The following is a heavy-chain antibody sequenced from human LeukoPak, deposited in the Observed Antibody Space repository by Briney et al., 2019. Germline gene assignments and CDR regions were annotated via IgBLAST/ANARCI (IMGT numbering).Heavy chain of an antibody. J-gene: IGHJ5*02. D-gene: IGHD5-24*01. CDR1: GGTFSSYA. CDR3: ARDNSVRDEAWWFNP. V-gene: IGHV1-69*06. CDR2: IIPIFGTA. Sequence: RASVKVSCKASGGTFSSYAISWVRQAPGQGLEWMGGIIPIFGTANYAQKFQGRVTITADKSTSTAYMELSSLRSEDTAVYYCARDNSVRDEAWWFNPWGQGTLVTVSS.